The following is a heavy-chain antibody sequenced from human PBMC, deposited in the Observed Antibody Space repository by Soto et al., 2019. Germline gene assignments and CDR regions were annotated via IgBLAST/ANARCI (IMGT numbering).Heavy chain of an antibody. CDR2: ISSSGSTI. D-gene: IGHD6-13*01. CDR3: ARDYGSSWYYYYYGMDV. Sequence: PGGSLRLSCAASGFTFSDYYMSWIRQAPGKGLEWVSYISSSGSTIYYADSVKGRFTISRDNAKNSLYLQMNSLRAEDTAVYYCARDYGSSWYYYYYGMDVWGQGTTVTVSS. CDR1: GFTFSDYY. V-gene: IGHV3-11*01. J-gene: IGHJ6*02.